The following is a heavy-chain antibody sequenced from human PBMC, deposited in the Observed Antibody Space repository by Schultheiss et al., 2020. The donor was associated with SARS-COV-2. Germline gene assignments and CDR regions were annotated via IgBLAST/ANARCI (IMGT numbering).Heavy chain of an antibody. V-gene: IGHV3-13*01. CDR1: GFTFDDYA. Sequence: GGSLRLSCAASGFTFDDYAMHWVRQAPGKGLEWVSGIGTAGDTYYPGSVKGRFTISRENAKNSLYLQMNSLRAGDTAVYYCARDPKRGDFWSGYIPNSYYYMDVWGKGTTVTVSS. CDR3: ARDPKRGDFWSGYIPNSYYYMDV. J-gene: IGHJ6*03. CDR2: IGTAGDT. D-gene: IGHD3-3*01.